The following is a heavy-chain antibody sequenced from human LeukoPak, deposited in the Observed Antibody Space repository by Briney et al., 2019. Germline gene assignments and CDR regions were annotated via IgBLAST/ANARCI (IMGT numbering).Heavy chain of an antibody. Sequence: SVKVSCKASGGTFSSYAISWVRQAPGQGLEWMGGIIPIFGTANYAQKFQGRVTITADESTSTAYMELSSLRSEDTAVYYCARVPTVETDYYYYYMDVWGKGTTVTVSS. D-gene: IGHD4-23*01. CDR1: GGTFSSYA. V-gene: IGHV1-69*13. CDR2: IIPIFGTA. CDR3: ARVPTVETDYYYYYMDV. J-gene: IGHJ6*03.